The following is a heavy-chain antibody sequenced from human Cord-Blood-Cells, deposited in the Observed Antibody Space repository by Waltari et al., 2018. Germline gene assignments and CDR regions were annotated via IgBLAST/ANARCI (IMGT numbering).Heavy chain of an antibody. D-gene: IGHD6-6*01. J-gene: IGHJ4*02. Sequence: QVQLQQWGAGLLKPSETPSPTCAVYGGSFSGYYWSWLRQPPGKGREWIGEINHSGSTNYNPSLKSRVTISVDTSKNQFSLKLSSVTAADTAVYYCARLGIAARRGNFDYWGQGTLVTVSS. CDR2: INHSGST. V-gene: IGHV4-34*01. CDR3: ARLGIAARRGNFDY. CDR1: GGSFSGYY.